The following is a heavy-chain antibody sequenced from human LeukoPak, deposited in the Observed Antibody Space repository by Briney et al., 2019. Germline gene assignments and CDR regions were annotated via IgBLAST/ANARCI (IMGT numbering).Heavy chain of an antibody. J-gene: IGHJ6*03. CDR2: ISYDGTNK. CDR1: GFTFSIYA. Sequence: RGSLRLSCAASGFTFSIYAMHWVRQAPGKGLEWVAVISYDGTNKYYADSVKGRFTISRDNSKNTLYLQMNSLRAEDTAVYYCARGGTTARTYPPYYYYYMDVWGKGTTVTVSS. D-gene: IGHD1/OR15-1a*01. CDR3: ARGGTTARTYPPYYYYYMDV. V-gene: IGHV3-30*01.